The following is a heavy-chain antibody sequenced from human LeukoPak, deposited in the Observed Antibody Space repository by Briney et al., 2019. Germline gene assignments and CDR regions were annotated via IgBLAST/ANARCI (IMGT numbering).Heavy chain of an antibody. Sequence: GASVKVSCKASVYTFTGYYMHWVRQAPGQGLEWMGSINPNSGGTNYAQKFQGRVTMTRDTSISTAYMELSRLRSDDTAVYYCARDLTHRRNYDNSGYQIVPAFWGQGTLVTVSS. CDR2: INPNSGGT. V-gene: IGHV1-2*02. J-gene: IGHJ4*02. CDR1: VYTFTGYY. CDR3: ARDLTHRRNYDNSGYQIVPAF. D-gene: IGHD3-22*01.